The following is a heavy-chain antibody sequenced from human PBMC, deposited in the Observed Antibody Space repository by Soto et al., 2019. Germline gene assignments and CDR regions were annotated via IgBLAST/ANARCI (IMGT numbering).Heavy chain of an antibody. J-gene: IGHJ6*02. D-gene: IGHD3-3*01. CDR2: IIPIFGTA. CDR3: ARDLWSGYYYYGMDV. Sequence: ASVKVSCKASGGTFSSYAISWVRQAPGQGLEWMGGIIPIFGTANYAQKFQGRVTITADESTSTAYMELSSLRSEDTAVYYCARDLWSGYYYYGMDVWGQGTTVTAP. V-gene: IGHV1-69*13. CDR1: GGTFSSYA.